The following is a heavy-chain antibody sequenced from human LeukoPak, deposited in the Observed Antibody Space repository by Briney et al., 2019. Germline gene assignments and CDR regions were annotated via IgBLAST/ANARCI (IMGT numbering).Heavy chain of an antibody. J-gene: IGHJ6*02. CDR2: INHSGST. Sequence: PSETLSLTCAVYGGSFSGYYWSWFRQPPGKGLEWIGEINHSGSTNYNPSLKSRVTMSVDTSKNQFSLKLSSVTAADTAVYYCAREKQWLVRGAPKHYYYYGMDVWGQGTTVTVSS. D-gene: IGHD6-19*01. CDR3: AREKQWLVRGAPKHYYYYGMDV. CDR1: GGSFSGYY. V-gene: IGHV4-34*01.